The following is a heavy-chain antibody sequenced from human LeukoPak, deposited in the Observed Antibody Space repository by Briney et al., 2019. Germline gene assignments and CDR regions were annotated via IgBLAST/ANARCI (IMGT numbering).Heavy chain of an antibody. V-gene: IGHV3-73*01. J-gene: IGHJ4*02. CDR1: GFTFSDSA. CDR3: TRRAGGCSSSSCYDY. Sequence: GESLKLSCAASGFTFSDSAMHWVRQASGKGLEWVGRIRSKANSYATAYGASVKGRFTISRDDSKNTAYLQMNSLKTEDTAVYFCTRRAGGCSSSSCYDYWGQGILVTVSS. D-gene: IGHD2-2*01. CDR2: IRSKANSYAT.